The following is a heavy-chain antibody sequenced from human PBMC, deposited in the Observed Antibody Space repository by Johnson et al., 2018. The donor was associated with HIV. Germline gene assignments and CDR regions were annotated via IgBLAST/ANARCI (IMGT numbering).Heavy chain of an antibody. CDR1: GFTFSSYA. J-gene: IGHJ3*01. D-gene: IGHD5-24*01. Sequence: VQLVESGGGVVQPGRSLRLSCAASGFTFSSYAMHWVRQAPGKGLEWVAVISYDGSNKYYADSVKGRFTISRDNSKNTLFLQMSSLRAEDAAVYYCAKDIGDGYNRWGAFDFWGQGTMVTVSS. CDR3: AKDIGDGYNRWGAFDF. CDR2: ISYDGSNK. V-gene: IGHV3-30*04.